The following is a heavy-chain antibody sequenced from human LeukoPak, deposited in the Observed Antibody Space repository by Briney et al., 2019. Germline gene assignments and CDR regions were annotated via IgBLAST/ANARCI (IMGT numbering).Heavy chain of an antibody. J-gene: IGHJ4*02. CDR3: VREGPEYYDSGMDH. CDR2: INGGNGKT. Sequence: ASVKVSCKASGYTFINYAIHWVRQAPGQRLEWMAWINGGNGKTKYSQTLQGRITITRDTSATTAYMELSSLRSGDTAVYYCVREGPEYYDSGMDHWGQGTLVTVSS. CDR1: GYTFINYA. D-gene: IGHD3-22*01. V-gene: IGHV1-3*01.